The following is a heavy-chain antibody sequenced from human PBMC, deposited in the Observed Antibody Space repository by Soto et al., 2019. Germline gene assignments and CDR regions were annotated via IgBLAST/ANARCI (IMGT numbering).Heavy chain of an antibody. CDR2: ISYDGSNK. Sequence: QVQLVESGGGVVQPGRSLRLSCAASGFTFSSYAMHWVRQAPGKGLEWVAVISYDGSNKYYANSVKGRFTMSRDDSKNSLYLQMNRLRAEHTAGSYRGGEPCPGLRGDASHIWGEATMVTVSS. CDR1: GFTFSSYA. J-gene: IGHJ3*02. D-gene: IGHD3-16*01. CDR3: GGEPCPGLRGDASHI. V-gene: IGHV3-30-3*01.